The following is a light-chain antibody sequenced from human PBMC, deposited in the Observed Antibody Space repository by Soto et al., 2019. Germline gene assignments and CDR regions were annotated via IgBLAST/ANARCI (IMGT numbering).Light chain of an antibody. V-gene: IGLV2-14*03. CDR1: SSDVGAYNF. CDR3: SSYTTSNTLV. Sequence: QSALTQPASVSGSPGQSITISCTGTSSDVGAYNFVSWYQQHPGKAPKLMIYDVTNRPSGVSSRFSGSKSGNTASLAISGLPAEDEADYYCSSYTTSNTLVFGGGTKVTVL. CDR2: DVT. J-gene: IGLJ2*01.